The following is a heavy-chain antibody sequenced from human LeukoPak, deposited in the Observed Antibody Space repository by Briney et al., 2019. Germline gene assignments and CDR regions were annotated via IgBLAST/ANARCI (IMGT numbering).Heavy chain of an antibody. CDR3: AGVRHSTYYYDRSGYYPNWFDR. CDR2: INPNSGGT. D-gene: IGHD3-22*01. V-gene: IGHV1-2*06. J-gene: IGHJ5*02. CDR1: GYTFTGYY. Sequence: GASVKVSCKASGYTFTGYYMHWVRQAPGQGLEWMGRINPNSGGTNYVQKFQGRVTMTRDTSISTAYMELSRLRSDDTAVYYCAGVRHSTYYYDRSGYYPNWFDRWGQGTLVTVSS.